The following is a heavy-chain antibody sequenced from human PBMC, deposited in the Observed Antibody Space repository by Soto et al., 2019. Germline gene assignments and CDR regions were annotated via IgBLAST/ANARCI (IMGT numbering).Heavy chain of an antibody. D-gene: IGHD3-22*01. Sequence: QVQLQESGPGLVKPSGTLSLTCAVSGGSISSSNWWSWVRQPPGKGLEWIGEIYHSGSTNYNPSLKSRVTRSVDKSKNQFSLKLTSVTAADTAVYYCARDGAYENHPFDYWGQGTLVTVSS. V-gene: IGHV4-4*02. CDR1: GGSISSSNW. J-gene: IGHJ4*02. CDR3: ARDGAYENHPFDY. CDR2: IYHSGST.